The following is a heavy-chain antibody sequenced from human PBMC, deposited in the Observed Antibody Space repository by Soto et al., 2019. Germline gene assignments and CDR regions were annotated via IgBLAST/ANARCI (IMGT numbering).Heavy chain of an antibody. CDR3: ARGVVRYYYYGMDV. CDR2: IYSGGST. CDR1: GFTVSSNY. D-gene: IGHD3-10*01. V-gene: IGHV3-66*01. Sequence: EVQLVESGGGLVQPGGSLRLSCAASGFTVSSNYMSWVRQAPGKGLEWVSVIYSGGSTYYADSVKGRFTISRDNSKNTLYLQMNSLRAEDTAVYYCARGVVRYYYYGMDVWGQGTTVTVSS. J-gene: IGHJ6*02.